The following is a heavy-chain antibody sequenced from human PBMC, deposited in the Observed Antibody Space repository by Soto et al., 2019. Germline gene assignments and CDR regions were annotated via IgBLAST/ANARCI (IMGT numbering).Heavy chain of an antibody. D-gene: IGHD3-16*01. J-gene: IGHJ4*02. V-gene: IGHV3-23*01. CDR2: IGGSGGST. CDR3: ARNILGGPTDF. CDR1: GFTISNSA. Sequence: PGGSLRLSCAASGFTISNSAATWVRQAPGKGLEWVSRIGGSGGSTKYGDSVMGRFTISRDNSKNTLSLQMNSLRAEDTALYYCARNILGGPTDFWGPGTLVTVSS.